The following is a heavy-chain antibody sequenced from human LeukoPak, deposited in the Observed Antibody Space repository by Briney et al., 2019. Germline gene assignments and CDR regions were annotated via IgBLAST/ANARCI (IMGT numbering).Heavy chain of an antibody. V-gene: IGHV4-39*01. D-gene: IGHD3-10*01. CDR1: GGSISSSRYY. CDR2: MYYSGST. J-gene: IGHJ4*02. CDR3: ARGHYYGSGSRSLSY. Sequence: SETLSLTCTVSGGSISSSRYYGGWIRQPPGKGLEWIGSMYYSGSTYYNPSLKSRVTISVDTSKNQFSLKLSSVTAADTAVYYCARGHYYGSGSRSLSYWGQGTLVTVSS.